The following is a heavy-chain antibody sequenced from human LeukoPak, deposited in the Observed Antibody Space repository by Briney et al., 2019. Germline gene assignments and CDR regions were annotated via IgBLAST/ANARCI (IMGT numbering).Heavy chain of an antibody. CDR1: GYSISSGYY. V-gene: IGHV4-38-2*02. CDR3: VRASVESGGAFDI. D-gene: IGHD2-15*01. Sequence: SETLSLTCTVSGYSISSGYYWGWIRQPPGKGLEWIGSIYHSGSTYYNPSLKSRVTISVDTSKNQFSLNLTSVTAADTAVYYCVRASVESGGAFDIWGQGTMVTVSS. CDR2: IYHSGST. J-gene: IGHJ3*02.